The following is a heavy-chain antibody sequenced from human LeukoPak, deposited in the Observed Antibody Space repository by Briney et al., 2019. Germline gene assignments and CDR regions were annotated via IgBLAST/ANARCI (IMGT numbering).Heavy chain of an antibody. J-gene: IGHJ4*02. Sequence: PGGSLRLSCVVSGFTVSSNYMSWVRQAPGQGLEWVSVIYSGGSTYYSDSVKGRFTISRDNSKNTLYLQMNSLRAEDTAVYYCARNIGGVGYWGQGTLVTVSS. V-gene: IGHV3-53*01. CDR2: IYSGGST. CDR3: ARNIGGVGY. D-gene: IGHD2-21*01. CDR1: GFTVSSNY.